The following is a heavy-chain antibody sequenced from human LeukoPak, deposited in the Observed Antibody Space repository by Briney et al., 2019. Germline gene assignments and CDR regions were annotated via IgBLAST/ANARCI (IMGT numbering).Heavy chain of an antibody. J-gene: IGHJ4*02. CDR2: INPNSGGT. D-gene: IGHD1-14*01. CDR3: ATFSVGIDFDY. Sequence: ASVKVSRKASGYTFTCYYMHWVRQAPGQGLEWMGWINPNSGGTNYAQKFQGRVTMTRDTSISTAYMELSRLRSDDTAVYYCATFSVGIDFDYWGQGTLVTVSS. V-gene: IGHV1-2*02. CDR1: GYTFTCYY.